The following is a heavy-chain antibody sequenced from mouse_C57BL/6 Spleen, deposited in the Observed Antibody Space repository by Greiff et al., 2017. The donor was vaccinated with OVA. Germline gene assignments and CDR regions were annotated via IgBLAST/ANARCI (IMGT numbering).Heavy chain of an antibody. V-gene: IGHV5-17*01. CDR3: ARLTGTCFDY. CDR1: GFTFSDYG. CDR2: ISSGSSTI. D-gene: IGHD4-1*01. Sequence: EVKLVESGGGLVKPGGSLKLSCAASGFTFSDYGMHWVRQAPEKGLEWVAYISSGSSTIYYADTVKGRFTISRDNAKNTLFLQMTSLRSEDTAMYYCARLTGTCFDYWGQGTTLTVSS. J-gene: IGHJ2*01.